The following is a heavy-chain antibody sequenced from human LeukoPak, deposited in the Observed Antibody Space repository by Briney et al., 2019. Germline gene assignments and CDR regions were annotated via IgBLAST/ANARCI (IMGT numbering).Heavy chain of an antibody. D-gene: IGHD2-15*01. CDR1: GESFSGYY. Sequence: SETLSLTCAVYGESFSGYYWSWLRQPPGKGREWIGEINHRGSTNYNPSLKSRVTISVDTSKNQFSLKLSSVTAADTAVYYCARGFRDIVVVVAATFTGFDYWGQGTLVTVSS. V-gene: IGHV4-34*01. CDR2: INHRGST. J-gene: IGHJ4*02. CDR3: ARGFRDIVVVVAATFTGFDY.